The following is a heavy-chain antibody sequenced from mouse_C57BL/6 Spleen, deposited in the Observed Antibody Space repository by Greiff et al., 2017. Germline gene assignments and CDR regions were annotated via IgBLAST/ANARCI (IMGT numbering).Heavy chain of an antibody. CDR1: GFNIKDYY. D-gene: IGHD1-1*01. V-gene: IGHV14-1*01. CDR3: TTDTTVVESAWFAY. Sequence: EVQLQQSGAELVRPGASVKLSCTASGFNIKDYYMHWVKQRPEQGLEWIGRIDPEDGDTEYAPKFQGKATMTADTSSNTAYLQLSSLTSEDTAVYYCTTDTTVVESAWFAYWGQGTLVTVSA. CDR2: IDPEDGDT. J-gene: IGHJ3*01.